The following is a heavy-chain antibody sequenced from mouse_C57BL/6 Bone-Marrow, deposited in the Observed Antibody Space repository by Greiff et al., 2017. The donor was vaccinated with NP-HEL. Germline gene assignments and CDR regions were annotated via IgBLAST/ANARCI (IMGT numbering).Heavy chain of an antibody. CDR3: ARPHYYGSHWYFDV. J-gene: IGHJ1*03. CDR2: IYPGDGDT. CDR1: GYAFSSSW. V-gene: IGHV1-82*01. Sequence: QVQLQQSGPELVKPGASVKISCKASGYAFSSSWMNWVKQRPGKGLEWIGRIYPGDGDTNYNGKFKGKATLTADESSSTAYMQLSSLTSEDSAVYFCARPHYYGSHWYFDVWGTGTTVTVSS. D-gene: IGHD1-1*01.